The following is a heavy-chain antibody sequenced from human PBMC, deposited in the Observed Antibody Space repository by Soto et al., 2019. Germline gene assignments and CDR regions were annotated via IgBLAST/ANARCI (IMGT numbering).Heavy chain of an antibody. CDR1: GYSFINYY. Sequence: QVQLVQSGAEVKKPGASVKVSCKASGYSFINYYMHWVRQAPGQGLEWMGIINPNGGITTYAQKFQGRVTLTRDTSTNTVNMELSSLRSEDTAVYYCAREKWLFRSNHPFDIWRQGTMVTVSS. CDR2: INPNGGIT. CDR3: AREKWLFRSNHPFDI. D-gene: IGHD6-19*01. V-gene: IGHV1-46*01. J-gene: IGHJ3*02.